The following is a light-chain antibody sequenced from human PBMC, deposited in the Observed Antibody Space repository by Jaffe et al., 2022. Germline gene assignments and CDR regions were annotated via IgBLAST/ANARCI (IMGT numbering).Light chain of an antibody. CDR2: GNS. CDR1: SSNIGAGYD. CDR3: QSFDSSLINFV. V-gene: IGLV1-40*01. J-gene: IGLJ1*01. Sequence: QSVLTQPPSVSGAPGQRVTISCTGSSSNIGAGYDVHWYQHLPGTAPKLLIYGNSNRPSGVPDRFSGSKSGTSASLAITGLQAEDEADYYCQSFDSSLINFVFGTGTKVTVL.